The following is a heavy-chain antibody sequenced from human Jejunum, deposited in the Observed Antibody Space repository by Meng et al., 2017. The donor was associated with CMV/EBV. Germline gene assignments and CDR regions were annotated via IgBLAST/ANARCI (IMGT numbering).Heavy chain of an antibody. CDR2: INWNGGAK. CDR3: AKLYGDLDNYYYYGMDV. Sequence: FDDYGMSWVRQVPGKGLEWVSGINWNGGAKGYVDSVKGRFTISRDNAKNSLYLQMTSLRAEDTAVYFCAKLYGDLDNYYYYGMDVWGQGTTVTVSS. V-gene: IGHV3-20*03. D-gene: IGHD4-17*01. CDR1: FDDYG. J-gene: IGHJ6*02.